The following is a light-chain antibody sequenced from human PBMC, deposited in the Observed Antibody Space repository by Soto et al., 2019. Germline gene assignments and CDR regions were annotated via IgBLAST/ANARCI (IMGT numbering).Light chain of an antibody. CDR3: AVWDDSLNGWV. J-gene: IGLJ3*02. Sequence: QSVLTQAPSASGTPGQRVTISCSGSSSNIGSNTVNWYQQLPGTAPKVLIYSNDQRPSGVPDRFSGSKSSTSASLAIGGLQSEDEADYYCAVWDDSLNGWVFGGGTKLTVL. CDR1: SSNIGSNT. V-gene: IGLV1-44*01. CDR2: SND.